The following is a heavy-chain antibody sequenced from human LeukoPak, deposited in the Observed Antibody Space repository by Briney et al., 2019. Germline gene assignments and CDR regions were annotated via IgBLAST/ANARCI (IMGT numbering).Heavy chain of an antibody. V-gene: IGHV3-48*03. Sequence: GGSLRLSCAASGFTFSSYEMNWVRQAPGKGLEWVSYISSSGSTIYYADSVKGRFTISRDNAKNSLYLQMNSLRAEDTAVYYCAREDITGTVFGIDYWGQGTLVTVSS. J-gene: IGHJ4*02. CDR3: AREDITGTVFGIDY. CDR2: ISSSGSTI. CDR1: GFTFSSYE. D-gene: IGHD1-20*01.